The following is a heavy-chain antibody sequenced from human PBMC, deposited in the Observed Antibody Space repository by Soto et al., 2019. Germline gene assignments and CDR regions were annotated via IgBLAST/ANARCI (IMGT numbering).Heavy chain of an antibody. CDR2: IVPVYGAP. D-gene: IGHD3-22*01. CDR1: GGTFSSSA. V-gene: IGHV1-69*13. Sequence: SVKVSCKASGGTFSSSAISWVRQAPGQGLEWMGVIVPVYGAPNYAQKFQARVTITADESTSTAYMELSSLRSEDTAVYYCGSHDTIGSYSLPTTHWGQGTLVTVSS. J-gene: IGHJ4*02. CDR3: GSHDTIGSYSLPTTH.